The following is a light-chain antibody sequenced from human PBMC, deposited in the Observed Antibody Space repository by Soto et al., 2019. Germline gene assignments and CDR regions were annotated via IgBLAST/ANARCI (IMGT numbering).Light chain of an antibody. V-gene: IGLV2-14*03. Sequence: QSALTQPASVSGSPGQSITISCGGTSSDVGAYIYVSWYQQFPGKAPKLILYEVNNRPSGVSNRFSGSKSDTTASLTISGLQPEDDADYYCSAYSDIDTKVFGTGTKVTVL. CDR2: EVN. J-gene: IGLJ1*01. CDR1: SSDVGAYIY. CDR3: SAYSDIDTKV.